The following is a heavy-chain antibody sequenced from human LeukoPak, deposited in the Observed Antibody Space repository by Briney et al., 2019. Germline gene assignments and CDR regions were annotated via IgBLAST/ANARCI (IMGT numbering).Heavy chain of an antibody. CDR2: IYPGDSDA. Sequence: GESLKISCQGSGNYFTTNWSAWVRQLPGKGLDWMGVIYPGDSDASNSPSFQGQVTMSADKSTSTYYLQWSRLSASDSATFYCARCGYSSYGMDVWGQGSTVTVSS. D-gene: IGHD5-18*01. CDR3: ARCGYSSYGMDV. CDR1: GNYFTTNW. V-gene: IGHV5-51*01. J-gene: IGHJ6*02.